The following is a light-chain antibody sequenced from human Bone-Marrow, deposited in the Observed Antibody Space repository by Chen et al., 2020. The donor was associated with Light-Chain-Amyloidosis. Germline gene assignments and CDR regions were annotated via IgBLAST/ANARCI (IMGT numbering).Light chain of an antibody. J-gene: IGLJ1*01. CDR3: SSYTLTNTLV. V-gene: IGLV2-14*01. CDR2: EVT. CDR1: SSDVGGDNH. Sequence: QSALTQPASVSGSPGQSITISCTGTSSDVGGDNHVSWYQQHPDKAPKLMIYEVTNRPSWVPDRFSGSKSDNTASLTISGLPTEDDADYFCSSYTLTNTLVFGSGTRVTVL.